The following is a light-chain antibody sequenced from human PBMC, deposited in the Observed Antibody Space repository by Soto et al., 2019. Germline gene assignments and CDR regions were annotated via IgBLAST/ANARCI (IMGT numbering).Light chain of an antibody. Sequence: QAVVTQPPSVSGAPGQRVTISCTGSSSNIGAGYDVHWYQQLPGTAPKLLIYGNSNRPSGVPDRFSGSKSGTSASLAITGLQAEDEADYYCAAWDDSLNGYVFGTGTKVTVL. CDR2: GNS. CDR1: SSNIGAGYD. V-gene: IGLV1-40*01. J-gene: IGLJ1*01. CDR3: AAWDDSLNGYV.